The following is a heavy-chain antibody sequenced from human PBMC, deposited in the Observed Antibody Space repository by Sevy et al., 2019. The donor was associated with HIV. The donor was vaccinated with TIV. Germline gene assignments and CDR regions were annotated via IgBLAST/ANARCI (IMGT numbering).Heavy chain of an antibody. V-gene: IGHV4-34*01. J-gene: IGHJ4*02. Sequence: SETLSLTCAVYGGSFTGFYWSWIRQSPGRGLEWIGEISHSGSANYNPSLKSRVTILVDTSKNQFSLKLNSVTAADTAVYFCARASIWDWNDYFHYWGQGSLVTVSS. CDR2: ISHSGSA. CDR3: ARASIWDWNDYFHY. CDR1: GGSFTGFY. D-gene: IGHD1-1*01.